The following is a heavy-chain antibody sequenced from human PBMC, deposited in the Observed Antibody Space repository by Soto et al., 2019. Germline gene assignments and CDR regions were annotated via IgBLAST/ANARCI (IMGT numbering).Heavy chain of an antibody. D-gene: IGHD3-3*01. J-gene: IGHJ6*02. V-gene: IGHV1-2*04. CDR1: GYTFTGYY. Sequence: ASVKVSFKASGYTFTGYYMHWVRQAPGQGLEWMGWINPNSGGTNYAQKFQGWVTMTRDTSISTAYMELSGLRSDDTAVYYCARDPSITIFGVVILNYGMDVWGQGTTVTVSS. CDR3: ARDPSITIFGVVILNYGMDV. CDR2: INPNSGGT.